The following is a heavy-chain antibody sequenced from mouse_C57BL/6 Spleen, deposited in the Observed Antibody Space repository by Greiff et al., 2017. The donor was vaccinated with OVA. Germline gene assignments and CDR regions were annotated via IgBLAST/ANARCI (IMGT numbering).Heavy chain of an antibody. Sequence: QVQLQQSGPGLVQPSQSLSITCTVSGFSLTSYGVHWVRQSPGKGLEWLGVIWSGGSTDYNAAFISRLSISKDKSKSQVFFKMNSLQADDTAIYYCARNSNYGGWFAYWGQGTLVTVSA. CDR2: IWSGGST. J-gene: IGHJ3*01. CDR3: ARNSNYGGWFAY. D-gene: IGHD2-5*01. CDR1: GFSLTSYG. V-gene: IGHV2-2*01.